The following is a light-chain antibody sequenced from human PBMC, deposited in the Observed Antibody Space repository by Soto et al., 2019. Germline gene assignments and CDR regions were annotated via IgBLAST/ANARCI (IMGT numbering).Light chain of an antibody. Sequence: QSVLTQPPSASGTPGQRVAISCSGASSNIGSTRANWYRQLPGTAPKLLIYSDNQRPSGVPDRFSGSKSGTSASRAISGLQSEDEADYYCAAWDNSLNGYVFGTGTKVTVL. CDR3: AAWDNSLNGYV. CDR1: SSNIGSTR. CDR2: SDN. V-gene: IGLV1-44*01. J-gene: IGLJ1*01.